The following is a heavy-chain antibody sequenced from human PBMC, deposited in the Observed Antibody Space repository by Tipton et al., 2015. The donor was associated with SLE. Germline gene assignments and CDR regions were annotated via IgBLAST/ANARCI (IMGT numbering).Heavy chain of an antibody. J-gene: IGHJ4*02. D-gene: IGHD6-19*01. Sequence: TLSLTCTVSGGSISSGSYYWSWIRQPAEKGLEWIGRIYTSGSTNYNPSLKSRVTISVDTSKNQFSLKLSSVTAADTAVYYCARGRIAVAGNHFDYWGQGTLVTVSS. V-gene: IGHV4-61*02. CDR1: GGSISSGSYY. CDR2: IYTSGST. CDR3: ARGRIAVAGNHFDY.